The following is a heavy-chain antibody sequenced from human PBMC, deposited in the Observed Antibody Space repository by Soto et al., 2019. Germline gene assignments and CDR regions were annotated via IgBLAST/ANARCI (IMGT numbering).Heavy chain of an antibody. CDR2: IIPSIGTA. J-gene: IGHJ5*02. CDR3: TRGPRYCSTSMCFSGVTWFDP. Sequence: ASVKVSCKASGGTFSSYAISWVRQAPGQGLEWMGGIIPSIGTANYAQKFQGRVTMTTDKSATTAYMELRSLTSDDTAVYYCTRGPRYCSTSMCFSGVTWFDPWGQGTLVTVSS. CDR1: GGTFSSYA. D-gene: IGHD2-2*01. V-gene: IGHV1-69*05.